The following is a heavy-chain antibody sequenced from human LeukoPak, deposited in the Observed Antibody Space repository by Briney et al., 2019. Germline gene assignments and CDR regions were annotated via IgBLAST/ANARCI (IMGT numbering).Heavy chain of an antibody. CDR2: ISSSSSYI. CDR1: GFTFSSYW. Sequence: GGSLRLSCAASGFTFSSYWMNWVRQAPGMGLEWVSSISSSSSYIYYADSVKGRFTISRDNAKNSLYLQMNSLRAEDTAVYYCARAQMLNYYGSGSFDYWGQGTLVTVSS. CDR3: ARAQMLNYYGSGSFDY. V-gene: IGHV3-21*01. D-gene: IGHD3-10*01. J-gene: IGHJ4*02.